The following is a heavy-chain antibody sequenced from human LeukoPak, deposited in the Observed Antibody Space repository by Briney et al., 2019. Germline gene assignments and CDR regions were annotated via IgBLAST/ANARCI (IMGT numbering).Heavy chain of an antibody. CDR2: IYYTGST. J-gene: IGHJ4*02. V-gene: IGHV4-59*01. CDR1: GGSISNYY. Sequence: SETLSLTCSVTGGSISNYYWSWIRQPPGKGLEWIGYIYYTGSTNYNPSLKSRVTMSVDMSKNQFSLKLNSGTAADTAVYHCARGPRGYSSGWFFDSWGQGTLVNVPS. CDR3: ARGPRGYSSGWFFDS. D-gene: IGHD6-19*01.